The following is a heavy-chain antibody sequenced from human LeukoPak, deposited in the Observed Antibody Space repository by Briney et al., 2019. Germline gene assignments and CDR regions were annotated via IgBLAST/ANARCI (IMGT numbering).Heavy chain of an antibody. D-gene: IGHD3-9*01. Sequence: PSETLSLTCAVYGGSFSGYYWSWIRQPPGKGLEWIGEINHSGSTNYNPSLKSRVTISVDTSKNQFSLKLSSVTAADTAVYYCATLKTYYDILTGYSYYFDYWGQGTLVTVSS. CDR2: INHSGST. CDR3: ATLKTYYDILTGYSYYFDY. V-gene: IGHV4-34*01. J-gene: IGHJ4*02. CDR1: GGSFSGYY.